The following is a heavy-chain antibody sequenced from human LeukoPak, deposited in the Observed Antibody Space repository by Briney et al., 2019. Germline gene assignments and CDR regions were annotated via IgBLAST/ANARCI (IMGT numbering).Heavy chain of an antibody. Sequence: PGGSLRLSCAASGFTFSSYAMSWVRQAPGKGLEWVSAISGSGGSTYYVDSVKGRFTISRDNSKNTLYLQMNSLRAEDTAVYYCAKDKRRYYYDSSGYYYVYYFDYWGQGTLVTVSS. V-gene: IGHV3-23*01. D-gene: IGHD3-22*01. CDR1: GFTFSSYA. CDR3: AKDKRRYYYDSSGYYYVYYFDY. CDR2: ISGSGGST. J-gene: IGHJ4*02.